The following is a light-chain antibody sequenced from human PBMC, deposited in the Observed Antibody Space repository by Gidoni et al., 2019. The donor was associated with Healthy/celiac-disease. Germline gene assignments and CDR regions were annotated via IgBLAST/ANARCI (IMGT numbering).Light chain of an antibody. J-gene: IGKJ4*01. Sequence: TQITHPPSTLSASLGDRVTITCRASQSISSWLAWYQQKPGKAPKLLIYKASSLESGVPSRFSGSGSGTEFTLTISSLQPDDFATYYCQQYNSYSSLTFGGGTKVEIK. V-gene: IGKV1-5*03. CDR1: QSISSW. CDR2: KAS. CDR3: QQYNSYSSLT.